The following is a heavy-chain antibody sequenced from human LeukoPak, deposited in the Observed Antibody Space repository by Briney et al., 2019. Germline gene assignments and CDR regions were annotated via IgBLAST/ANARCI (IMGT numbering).Heavy chain of an antibody. Sequence: ASVKVSCKASGGTFSSYAISWVRQAPGQGLEWVGKINPGSGATGYAQKFQGRVTMTRNTSISTAYMELSSLRSGDTAVYYCARGLGNYDSSRSYWGQGTLVTVSS. CDR2: INPGSGAT. J-gene: IGHJ4*02. CDR1: GGTFSSYA. V-gene: IGHV1-8*02. CDR3: ARGLGNYDSSRSY. D-gene: IGHD3-22*01.